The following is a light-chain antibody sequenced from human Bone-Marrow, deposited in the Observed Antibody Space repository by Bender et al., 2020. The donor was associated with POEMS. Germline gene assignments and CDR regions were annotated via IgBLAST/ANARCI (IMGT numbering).Light chain of an antibody. CDR3: AVWDDSLNGWV. CDR1: SSNIGAHA. Sequence: QSVLTQPPSASGTPGQRVTISCSGGSSNIGAHAVNWYQHLPGTAPKLLIYSSHRRPSEVPDRFSGSRSGTSAFLASSGLQSEDEADYYCAVWDDSLNGWVFGGGTKLTVL. J-gene: IGLJ3*02. CDR2: SSH. V-gene: IGLV1-44*01.